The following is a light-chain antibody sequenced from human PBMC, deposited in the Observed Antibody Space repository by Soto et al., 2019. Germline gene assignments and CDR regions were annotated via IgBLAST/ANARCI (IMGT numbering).Light chain of an antibody. Sequence: EIVLTQSPATLSLSPGERATLSCRASQSVGSYLAWYQQKPGQAPRLLIYDASNRATGIPARFSGSGSGTDVTLTISSLEPEDFAVYYCQQRSNWQTFGQGTKVEIK. J-gene: IGKJ1*01. CDR1: QSVGSY. CDR2: DAS. V-gene: IGKV3-11*01. CDR3: QQRSNWQT.